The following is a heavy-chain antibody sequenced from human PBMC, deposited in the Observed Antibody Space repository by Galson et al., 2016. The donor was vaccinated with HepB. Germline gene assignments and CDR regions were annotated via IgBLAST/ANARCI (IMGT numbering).Heavy chain of an antibody. CDR2: INAGNGNT. Sequence: SVKVSCKASGYTFTNYAMHWVRQAPGQRLEWMGWINAGNGNTKYSQKFQGRVTITRDTSASTAYMELSSLRSEDTAVSYCVRDHYDSSGYPYNWFDPWGQGTLVTVSS. D-gene: IGHD3-22*01. CDR1: GYTFTNYA. V-gene: IGHV1-3*01. J-gene: IGHJ5*02. CDR3: VRDHYDSSGYPYNWFDP.